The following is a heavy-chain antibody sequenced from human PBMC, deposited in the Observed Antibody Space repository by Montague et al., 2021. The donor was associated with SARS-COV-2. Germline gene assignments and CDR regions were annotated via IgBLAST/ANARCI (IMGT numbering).Heavy chain of an antibody. CDR2: INPDGDAT. D-gene: IGHD4/OR15-4a*01. CDR3: ARSNLHDYADY. V-gene: IGHV3-74*01. Sequence: SLRLSCAASGFTSSTYWMYWIRQVPGKGLAWVSRINPDGDATTYADSVKGRFTISRDSSKNILYLQMNSLRGEDTAVYYCARSNLHDYADYWGRGNLVTVSS. J-gene: IGHJ4*02. CDR1: GFTSSTYW.